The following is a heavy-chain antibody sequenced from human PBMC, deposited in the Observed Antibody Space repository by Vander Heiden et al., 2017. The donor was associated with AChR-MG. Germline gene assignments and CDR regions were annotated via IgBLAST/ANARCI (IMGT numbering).Heavy chain of an antibody. CDR1: GRTFSSYA. D-gene: IGHD2-2*01. Sequence: QVQLVQSGAEVQQPGSSVKVSCKASGRTFSSYAISWVRQAPGQGLEWMGGIIPIFGTANYAQKFQGRVTITADKSTSTAYMELSSLRSEDTAVYYCARPYCSSTSCYLGNNWFDPWGQGTLVTVSS. CDR3: ARPYCSSTSCYLGNNWFDP. V-gene: IGHV1-69*06. CDR2: IIPIFGTA. J-gene: IGHJ5*02.